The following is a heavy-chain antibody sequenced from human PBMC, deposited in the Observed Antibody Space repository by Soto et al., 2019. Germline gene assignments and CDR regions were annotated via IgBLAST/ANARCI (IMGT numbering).Heavy chain of an antibody. J-gene: IGHJ6*04. V-gene: IGHV1-2*02. Sequence: ASVKVSCKASGYTFTGYYMHWVRQAPGQGLEWMGWINPNSGGTNYAQKFQGRVTMTRDTSISTAYMELSRLRSDDTAVYYCARDWVVGATISYYYYGMDVRGKGTTVTVSS. D-gene: IGHD1-26*01. CDR1: GYTFTGYY. CDR3: ARDWVVGATISYYYYGMDV. CDR2: INPNSGGT.